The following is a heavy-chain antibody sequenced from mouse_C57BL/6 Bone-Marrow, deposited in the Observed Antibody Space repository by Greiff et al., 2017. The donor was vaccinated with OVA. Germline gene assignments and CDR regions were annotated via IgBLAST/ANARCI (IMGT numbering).Heavy chain of an antibody. V-gene: IGHV1-55*01. CDR3: ASYGKRYFDY. CDR2: IYPGSGST. CDR1: GYTFNSYW. Sequence: QVQLLQPGAELVKPGASVKMSCKASGYTFNSYWITWVKQRPGQGLEWIGDIYPGSGSTNYNEKLKSKATLTVDKSSSTAYMQLSSLTSEDSSVYYCASYGKRYFDYWGQGTTLTVSS. D-gene: IGHD2-1*01. J-gene: IGHJ2*01.